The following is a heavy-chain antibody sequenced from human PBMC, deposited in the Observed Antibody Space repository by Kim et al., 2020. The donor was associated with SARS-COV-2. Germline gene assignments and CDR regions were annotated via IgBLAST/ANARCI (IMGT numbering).Heavy chain of an antibody. J-gene: IGHJ4*02. CDR3: ARGDGDWFGELFHFDY. D-gene: IGHD3-10*01. V-gene: IGHV4-59*01. CDR2: IYYSGST. Sequence: SETLSLTCTVSGGSISSYYWSWIRQPPGKGLEWIGYIYYSGSTNYNPSLKSRVTISVDTSKNQFSLKLSSVTAADTAVYYCARGDGDWFGELFHFDYWGQGTLVTVSS. CDR1: GGSISSYY.